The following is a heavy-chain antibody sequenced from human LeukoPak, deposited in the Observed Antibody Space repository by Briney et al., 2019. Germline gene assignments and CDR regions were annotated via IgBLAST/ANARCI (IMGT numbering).Heavy chain of an antibody. CDR1: GFTFDGYA. Sequence: GRSLRLSCAASGFTFDGYAMHWVRQAPGKGLEWVSGISWNSGSIGYADSVKGRFTISRDNAKNSLYLQMNSLRAEDMALYYCAKDLGLWFGELGGAFDIWGQGTMVTVSS. V-gene: IGHV3-9*03. CDR2: ISWNSGSI. CDR3: AKDLGLWFGELGGAFDI. D-gene: IGHD3-10*01. J-gene: IGHJ3*02.